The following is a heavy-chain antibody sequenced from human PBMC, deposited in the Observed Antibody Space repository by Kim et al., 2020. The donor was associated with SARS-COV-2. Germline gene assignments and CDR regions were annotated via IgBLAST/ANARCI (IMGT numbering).Heavy chain of an antibody. D-gene: IGHD6-6*01. J-gene: IGHJ5*02. V-gene: IGHV4-34*01. CDR3: ARGQYSSSSPRFDP. Sequence: NPSLKSRVTISVDTSKNQCSLKLSSVTAADTAVYYCARGQYSSSSPRFDPWGQGTLVTVSS.